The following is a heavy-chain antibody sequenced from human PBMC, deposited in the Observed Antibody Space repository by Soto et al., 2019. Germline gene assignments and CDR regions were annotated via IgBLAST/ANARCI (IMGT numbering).Heavy chain of an antibody. CDR2: ISSSSSYT. J-gene: IGHJ5*02. CDR3: ASSLGCGDPEFDH. Sequence: GGSLRLSCAASGFTFSDYYMSWIRQAPGKGLEWVSYISSSSSYTNYADSVKGRFTISRDNAKNSLYLQMNSLRAEDTAVYYCASSLGCGDPEFDHWGQGTLVTVSS. CDR1: GFTFSDYY. V-gene: IGHV3-11*06.